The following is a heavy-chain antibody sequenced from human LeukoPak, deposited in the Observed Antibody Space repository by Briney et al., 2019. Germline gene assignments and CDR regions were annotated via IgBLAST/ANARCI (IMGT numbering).Heavy chain of an antibody. D-gene: IGHD3-10*01. CDR2: IKEDGSQK. CDR3: ARGRWSGGGYYFDY. J-gene: IGHJ4*02. Sequence: GGSLRLSCAASGFTFSSYAMSWVRQAPGKGLEWVANIKEDGSQKSYVDSVKGRFTISRDNAKNSLYLQMDSLRAEDTAVYYCARGRWSGGGYYFDYWGQGTLVTVSS. V-gene: IGHV3-7*05. CDR1: GFTFSSYA.